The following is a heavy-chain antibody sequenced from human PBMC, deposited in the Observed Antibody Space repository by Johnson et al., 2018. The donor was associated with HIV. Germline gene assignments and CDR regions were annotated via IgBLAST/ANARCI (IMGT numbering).Heavy chain of an antibody. J-gene: IGHJ3*02. D-gene: IGHD4-17*01. V-gene: IGHV3-9*01. CDR3: AREVAGDYGDSPGAFDI. CDR2: LDWNSGNI. CDR1: GFTFDDYA. Sequence: VHLVESGVNLVQPGRSLRLSCAASGFTFDDYAIQWVRQAPGKGLAWVSGLDWNSGNIGNTDSVKGRFTISRDNAKNSLYLQMNSLRAEDTAVYYCAREVAGDYGDSPGAFDIWGQGTMVTVSS.